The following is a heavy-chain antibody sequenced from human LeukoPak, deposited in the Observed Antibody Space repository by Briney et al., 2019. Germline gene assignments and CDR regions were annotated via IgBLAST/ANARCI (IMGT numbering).Heavy chain of an antibody. J-gene: IGHJ5*02. V-gene: IGHV1-69*05. D-gene: IGHD3-3*01. CDR1: GGTFSSYA. CDR2: IIPIFGTA. Sequence: GASVKVSCKASGGTFSSYAISWVRQAPGQGLEWMGGIIPIFGTANYAQKFQGRVTITTDESMSTAYMELSSLRSEDTAVYYCARARRGLDFWSGSNWFDPWGQGTLVTVSS. CDR3: ARARRGLDFWSGSNWFDP.